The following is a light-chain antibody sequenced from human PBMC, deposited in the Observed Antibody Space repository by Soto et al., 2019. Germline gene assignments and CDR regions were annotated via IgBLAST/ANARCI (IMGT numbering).Light chain of an antibody. CDR3: SSYTSSSHFV. CDR1: SSDVGGYNY. Sequence: QSVLTHPASVCWSPGQSITISCTGTSSDVGGYNYVPWYQQHPGKAPKLMIYEVSNRPSGVSNRFSGSKSGNTASLTISGLQAEEEADYYCSSYTSSSHFVFGTGTKVTXL. V-gene: IGLV2-14*01. CDR2: EVS. J-gene: IGLJ1*01.